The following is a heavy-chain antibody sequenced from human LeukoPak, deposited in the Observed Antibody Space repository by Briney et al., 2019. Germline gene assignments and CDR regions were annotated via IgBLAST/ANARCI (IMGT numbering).Heavy chain of an antibody. V-gene: IGHV1-2*02. J-gene: IGHJ6*02. D-gene: IGHD3-10*01. Sequence: ASVKVSCKASGYTFTCYYMHWARQAPGQGLEWMGWINPNSGGTNYAQKFQGRVTMTRDTSISTAYMELSRLRSDDTAVYYCARDRAYYYGMDVWGQGTTVTVSS. CDR2: INPNSGGT. CDR3: ARDRAYYYGMDV. CDR1: GYTFTCYY.